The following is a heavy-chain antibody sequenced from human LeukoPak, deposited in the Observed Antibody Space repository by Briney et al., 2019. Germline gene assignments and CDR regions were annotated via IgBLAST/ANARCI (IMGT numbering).Heavy chain of an antibody. D-gene: IGHD1-26*01. CDR1: GFTLNTYA. Sequence: GGSLRLSCAASGFTLNTYAMSWVRQAPGKGQECVSTISGSGSNTYYTDSVKGRFTISRDSSKNTLYLQMNSLRAEDTAVYFCAKGREAYSGSYTPFDSWGQGTLVTVSS. CDR3: AKGREAYSGSYTPFDS. J-gene: IGHJ4*02. CDR2: ISGSGSNT. V-gene: IGHV3-23*01.